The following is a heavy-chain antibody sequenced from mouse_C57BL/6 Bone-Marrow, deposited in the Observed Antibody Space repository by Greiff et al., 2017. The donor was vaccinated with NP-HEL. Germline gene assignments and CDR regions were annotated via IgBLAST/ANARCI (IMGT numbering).Heavy chain of an antibody. CDR1: GYAFSSYW. V-gene: IGHV1-80*01. Sequence: QVQLQQSGAELVKPGASVKISCKASGYAFSSYWMDWVKQRPGKGLEWIGQIYPGDGDTNYNGKFKGKATMTADKSSSTAYMHLSSLTSEDSAVYICERRKATVVNFDYWGKGTTLTVSS. CDR2: IYPGDGDT. CDR3: ERRKATVVNFDY. J-gene: IGHJ2*01. D-gene: IGHD1-1*01.